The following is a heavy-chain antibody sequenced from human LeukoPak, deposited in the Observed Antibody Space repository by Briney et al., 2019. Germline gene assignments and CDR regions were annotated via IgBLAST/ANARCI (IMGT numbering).Heavy chain of an antibody. V-gene: IGHV3-7*01. CDR1: GFPFSNYW. CDR2: IKYDGAEQ. D-gene: IGHD1-1*01. CDR3: AREVQRPLDY. Sequence: GGSLRLSCVGSGFPFSNYWMSWVRHAPGKGLEWVANIKYDGAEQYYVDSVRGRFTISRDNAKNSVSLQMNSLRAEDTAVYYCAREVQRPLDYWGQGILVTVSS. J-gene: IGHJ4*02.